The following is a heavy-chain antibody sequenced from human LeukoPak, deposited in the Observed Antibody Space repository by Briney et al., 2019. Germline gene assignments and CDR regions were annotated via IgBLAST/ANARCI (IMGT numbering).Heavy chain of an antibody. J-gene: IGHJ4*02. CDR3: ASSPRLSGSYSS. D-gene: IGHD1-26*01. CDR1: GFTFSDYY. V-gene: IGHV3-11*03. Sequence: KPGGSLRLSCAASGFTFSDYYMSWIRQAPGKGLEWVSYISSSSSYTNYADSVKGRFTISRDNAKNSLYLQMNSLGAEDTAVYCCASSPRLSGSYSSWGQGTLVTVSS. CDR2: ISSSSSYT.